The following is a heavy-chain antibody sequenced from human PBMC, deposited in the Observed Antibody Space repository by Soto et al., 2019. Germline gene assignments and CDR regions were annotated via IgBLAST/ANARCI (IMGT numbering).Heavy chain of an antibody. CDR2: ISAYNGNT. D-gene: IGHD3-16*01. Sequence: GASVKVSCKASGYTFTSYGISWVRQAPGQGLEWMGWISAYNGNTNYAQKLQGRVTMTTDTSTSTAYMELRSLRSDDTAVYYRARGSPQDTMTTFTGFDDYWGQGTLVTVSS. V-gene: IGHV1-18*01. CDR3: ARGSPQDTMTTFTGFDDY. J-gene: IGHJ4*02. CDR1: GYTFTSYG.